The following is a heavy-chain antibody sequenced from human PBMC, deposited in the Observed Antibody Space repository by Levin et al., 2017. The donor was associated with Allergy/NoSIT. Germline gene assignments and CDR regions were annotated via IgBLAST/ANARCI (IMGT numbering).Heavy chain of an antibody. CDR2: IWYDGSNK. J-gene: IGHJ6*02. V-gene: IGHV3-33*01. D-gene: IGHD5-12*01. Sequence: GGSLRLSCAASGFTFSSYGMHWVRQAPGKGLEWVAVIWYDGSNKYYADSVKGRFTISRDTSKNTLYLQMNSLRAEYTAVYYCARGGDGYSGDDPELVYYYCYGMDVWGQGTTVTVSS. CDR3: ARGGDGYSGDDPELVYYYCYGMDV. CDR1: GFTFSSYG.